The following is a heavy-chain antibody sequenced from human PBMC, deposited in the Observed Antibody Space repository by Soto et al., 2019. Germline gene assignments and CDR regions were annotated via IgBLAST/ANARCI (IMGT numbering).Heavy chain of an antibody. Sequence: ASVKVSCKASGYTFTSYDINWVRQATGQGLEWMGWMNPNSGNTGYAQKFQGRVTMTRNTSISTAYMKLSSLRSEDTAVYYCARVLAAAYYYYYFMDVWGKGTTVTGS. J-gene: IGHJ6*03. V-gene: IGHV1-8*01. D-gene: IGHD3-3*02. CDR3: ARVLAAAYYYYYFMDV. CDR2: MNPNSGNT. CDR1: GYTFTSYD.